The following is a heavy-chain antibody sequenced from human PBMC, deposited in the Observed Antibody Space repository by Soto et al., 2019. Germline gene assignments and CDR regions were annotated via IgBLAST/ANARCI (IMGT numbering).Heavy chain of an antibody. D-gene: IGHD1-1*01. Sequence: QVQLVQSGADLKKPGASVKVSCKASGYTFTDYYMHWVRQAPGQGLEWMGWINTNNGGTSYAQKFEGWVTMTRDTSLTTAYMEVRTLTSDDTAVYYCARGSPTTTPFDSWGQGTLVTVSS. V-gene: IGHV1-2*04. J-gene: IGHJ4*02. CDR2: INTNNGGT. CDR3: ARGSPTTTPFDS. CDR1: GYTFTDYY.